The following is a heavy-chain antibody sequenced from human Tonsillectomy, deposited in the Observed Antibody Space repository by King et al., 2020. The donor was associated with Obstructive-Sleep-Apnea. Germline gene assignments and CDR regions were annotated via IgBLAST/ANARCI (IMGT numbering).Heavy chain of an antibody. D-gene: IGHD1-26*01. CDR3: AKDRPSGTFPVDFES. J-gene: IGHJ4*02. V-gene: IGHV3-30*02. Sequence: VQLVESGGGVVQPDRSLRLSCAASGFSFSNYGTHWVRQAPGKGLEWVAFLRFDEDNKYYAVSVKGRFTISRDNSKNTMYLQVYSLRAEDTAVYYGAKDRPSGTFPVDFESWGQGTLVTVSS. CDR2: LRFDEDNK. CDR1: GFSFSNYG.